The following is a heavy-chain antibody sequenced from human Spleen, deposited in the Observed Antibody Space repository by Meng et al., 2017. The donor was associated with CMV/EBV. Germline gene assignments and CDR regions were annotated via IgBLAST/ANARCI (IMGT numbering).Heavy chain of an antibody. CDR1: GFTFNTYA. V-gene: IGHV3-23*01. CDR2: MTISGDKT. CDR3: AKPLTPGYGDYWGFHY. J-gene: IGHJ4*02. Sequence: SGFTFNTYAMSWVRQAPGKGLEWVSSMTISGDKTYYADFVRGRFIISRDTSKNTLYLQLDSLRADDTAVYYCAKPLTPGYGDYWGFHYWGQGTLVTVSS. D-gene: IGHD4-17*01.